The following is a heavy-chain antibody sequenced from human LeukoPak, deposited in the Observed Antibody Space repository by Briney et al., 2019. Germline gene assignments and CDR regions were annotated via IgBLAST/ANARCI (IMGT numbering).Heavy chain of an antibody. V-gene: IGHV1-2*02. CDR3: VRVSTGWYFDY. Sequence: ASVKVSCRASGYTFTDFSDYYIHWVRQAPGEGLEWMGWINPNSGATYYAHKFQGRVTMTRDTSINTAYMELSRLTSDDTVVYFCVRVSTGWYFDYWGQGTLVSVYS. CDR1: GYTFTDFSDYY. CDR2: INPNSGAT. J-gene: IGHJ4*02. D-gene: IGHD6-19*01.